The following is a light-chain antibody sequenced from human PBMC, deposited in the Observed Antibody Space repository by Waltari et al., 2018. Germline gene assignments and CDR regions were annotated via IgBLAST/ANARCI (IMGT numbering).Light chain of an antibody. CDR1: SSDVGGFDY. J-gene: IGLJ2*01. Sequence: QSALTQPPSASGSPGQSVTISCTGTSSDVGGFDYVSWYQQHPGKVPRLMIYEVSKRPSGVPDRFSGSKSGNTASLTVSVLQVEDEADYYCSSFAGSSQMLFGGGTKPTVL. CDR3: SSFAGSSQML. CDR2: EVS. V-gene: IGLV2-8*01.